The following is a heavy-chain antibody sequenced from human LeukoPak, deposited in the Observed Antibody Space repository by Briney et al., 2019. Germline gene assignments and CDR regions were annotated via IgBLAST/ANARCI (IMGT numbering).Heavy chain of an antibody. CDR2: INPNSGGT. Sequence: GASVKVSCKASGYTFTGYYMHWVRQAPGQGLEWMGWINPNSGGTNYAQKFQGRVAMTRDTSISTAYMELSRLRSDDTAVYYCARVGSTAAEQWLVLEYFQHWGQGTLVTVSS. J-gene: IGHJ1*01. CDR3: ARVGSTAAEQWLVLEYFQH. D-gene: IGHD6-19*01. CDR1: GYTFTGYY. V-gene: IGHV1-2*02.